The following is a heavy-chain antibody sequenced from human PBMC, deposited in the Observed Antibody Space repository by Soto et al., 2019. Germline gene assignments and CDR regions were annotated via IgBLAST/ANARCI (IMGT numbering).Heavy chain of an antibody. D-gene: IGHD5-12*01. V-gene: IGHV1-46*03. CDR3: ARGKREFSGYDLDS. CDR2: INPSGGST. J-gene: IGHJ4*02. Sequence: GASVKVSCKSSGSTFTSYYMHCVRQAPGQGLEWMGVINPSGGSTSYAQKFQGRVTMTSDTSASTVYMELSSLRSEDTAVYYCARGKREFSGYDLDSWGQGTLVTVSS. CDR1: GSTFTSYY.